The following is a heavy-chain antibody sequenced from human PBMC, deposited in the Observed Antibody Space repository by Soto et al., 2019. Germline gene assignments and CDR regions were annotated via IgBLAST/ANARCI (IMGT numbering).Heavy chain of an antibody. CDR3: ARVVRSTSCFFDP. CDR1: GGSISSYY. V-gene: IGHV4-59*01. Sequence: QVQLQESGPGLVKPSETLSLTCTVSGGSISSYYWSWIRQPPGKGLEWIGYIYYSGSTNYNPSLKSRVTISVATSKNQFSLKLSSVTAADTAVYYCARVVRSTSCFFDPWGQGTLVTVSS. D-gene: IGHD2-2*01. J-gene: IGHJ5*02. CDR2: IYYSGST.